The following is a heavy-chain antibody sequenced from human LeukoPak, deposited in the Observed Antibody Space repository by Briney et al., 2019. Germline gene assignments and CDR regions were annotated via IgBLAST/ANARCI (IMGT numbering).Heavy chain of an antibody. CDR1: GFTYGVYA. Sequence: GGSLRLSCTASGFTYGVYAMSWVRQAPGEGLEWVGFIRSKAYGGTPEYAASVKGRFTISRDDSKSIAYLQMNSLKTEDTAVYYCTRDIQQQLVPGYYYYYGMDVWGQGTTVTVSS. D-gene: IGHD6-13*01. CDR2: IRSKAYGGTP. V-gene: IGHV3-49*04. J-gene: IGHJ6*02. CDR3: TRDIQQQLVPGYYYYYGMDV.